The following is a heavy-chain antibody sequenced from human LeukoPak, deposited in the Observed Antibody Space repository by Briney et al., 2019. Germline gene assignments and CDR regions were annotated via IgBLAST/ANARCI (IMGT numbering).Heavy chain of an antibody. D-gene: IGHD3-10*01. Sequence: ASVKVSCKASGYTFTSYYMHWVRQAPGQGLEWMGIINPSGGSTSYAQKFQGRVTMTRDTSTSTVYMELSSLRSEDTAVYYCAIFYYGSGSPFEVFDYWGQGTLVTVSS. CDR2: INPSGGST. V-gene: IGHV1-46*01. CDR1: GYTFTSYY. J-gene: IGHJ4*02. CDR3: AIFYYGSGSPFEVFDY.